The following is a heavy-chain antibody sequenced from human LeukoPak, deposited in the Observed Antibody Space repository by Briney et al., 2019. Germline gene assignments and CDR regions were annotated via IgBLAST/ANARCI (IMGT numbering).Heavy chain of an antibody. CDR2: ISDSAGST. D-gene: IGHD1-26*01. CDR1: GFTFSAYA. CDR3: AKQSAGVTTGYFDY. Sequence: GGSLRLSCAASGFTFSAYAMSWVRQAPGKGLEWVSSISDSAGSTYYTASVTGRFTISRDSSRTTLYLQVNSLRAEDTAVYYCAKQSAGVTTGYFDYWGQGTLVTVSS. J-gene: IGHJ4*02. V-gene: IGHV3-23*01.